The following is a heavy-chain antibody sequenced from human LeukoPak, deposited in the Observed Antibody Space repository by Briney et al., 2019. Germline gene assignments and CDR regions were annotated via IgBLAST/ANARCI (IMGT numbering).Heavy chain of an antibody. J-gene: IGHJ4*02. Sequence: PGGSLRLSCAASGFTFSSYGMHWVRQAPGKGLEWVAVISYDGSNKYYADSVKGRFTISSDNSKNTLYLQMNSLRAEDTAVYYCAKDGSGTIGYYFDYWGQGTLVTVSS. CDR3: AKDGSGTIGYYFDY. V-gene: IGHV3-30*18. D-gene: IGHD3-10*01. CDR2: ISYDGSNK. CDR1: GFTFSSYG.